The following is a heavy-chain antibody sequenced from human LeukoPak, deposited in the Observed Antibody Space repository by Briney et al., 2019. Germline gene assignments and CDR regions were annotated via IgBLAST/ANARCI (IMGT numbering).Heavy chain of an antibody. J-gene: IGHJ4*02. CDR3: ARALSPGYCSSTSCRDFDY. CDR2: INPNSGGT. Sequence: ASVKVSCKASGYTFTGYYMHWVRQAPRQGLEWMGWINPNSGGTNCAQKFQGRVTMTRDTSISTAYMELSRLRSDDTAVYYCARALSPGYCSSTSCRDFDYWGQGTLVTVSS. V-gene: IGHV1-2*02. CDR1: GYTFTGYY. D-gene: IGHD2-2*03.